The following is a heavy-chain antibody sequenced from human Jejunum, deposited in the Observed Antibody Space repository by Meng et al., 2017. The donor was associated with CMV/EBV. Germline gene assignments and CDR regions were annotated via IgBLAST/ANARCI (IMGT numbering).Heavy chain of an antibody. CDR2: IYHSGST. CDR1: GGSISRSNW. CDR3: ARYDSSSSAFDY. D-gene: IGHD6-6*01. J-gene: IGHJ4*02. Sequence: CAGSGGSISRSNWWSWVRQTPGKGLEWIGEIYHSGSTNYNPSLKSRVTISVDKSKNQFSLKLSSVTAADTAVYYCARYDSSSSAFDYWGQGTLVTVSS. V-gene: IGHV4-4*02.